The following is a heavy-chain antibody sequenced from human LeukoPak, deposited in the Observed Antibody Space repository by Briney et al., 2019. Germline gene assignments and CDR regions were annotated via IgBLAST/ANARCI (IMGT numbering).Heavy chain of an antibody. CDR3: ARKPGYYYDSSGHWALDI. CDR1: GGSFSGYY. J-gene: IGHJ3*02. CDR2: INHSGST. Sequence: SETLSLTCAVYGGSFSGYYWSWIRQPPGKGLEWIGEINHSGSTNYNPSLKSRVTISVDTSKNQFSLKLSSVTAADTAVYYCARKPGYYYDSSGHWALDIWGQGTMVTVSS. V-gene: IGHV4-34*01. D-gene: IGHD3-22*01.